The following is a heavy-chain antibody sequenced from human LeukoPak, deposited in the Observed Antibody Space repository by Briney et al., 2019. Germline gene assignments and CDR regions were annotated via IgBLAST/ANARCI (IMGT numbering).Heavy chain of an antibody. D-gene: IGHD5-24*01. V-gene: IGHV3-21*01. CDR2: VSTTGSDT. CDR3: ARGRDGYPYNF. J-gene: IGHJ4*02. Sequence: GGSLRLSCAASGFTFSSYWMSWVRQAPGKGLEWVSSVSTTGSDTYYADSVKGRFTISRDSSKNSVYLQMNSLRPEDTAIYYCARGRDGYPYNFWGQGTLVTVSS. CDR1: GFTFSSYW.